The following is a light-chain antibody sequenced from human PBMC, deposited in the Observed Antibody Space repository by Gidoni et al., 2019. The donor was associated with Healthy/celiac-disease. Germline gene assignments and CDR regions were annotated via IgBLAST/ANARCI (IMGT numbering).Light chain of an antibody. V-gene: IGLV2-14*01. CDR3: SSYTSSSTLEGYV. CDR2: EVS. J-gene: IGLJ1*01. CDR1: RSDVGGYNY. Sequence: QSALTQPASVSGSPGQSITISCTGTRSDVGGYNYVSWYQQHPGKAPKLMIYEVSNRPSGVSNRFSGSKSGNTASLTISGLQAEDEADYYCSSYTSSSTLEGYVFGTGTKVTVL.